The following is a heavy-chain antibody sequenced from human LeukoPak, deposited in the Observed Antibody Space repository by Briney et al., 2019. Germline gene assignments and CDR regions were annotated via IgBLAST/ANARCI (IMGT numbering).Heavy chain of an antibody. CDR2: ISWNSGSI. Sequence: PGGSLRLSCAASGFTFDDYAMHWVRQAPGKGLEWVSGISWNSGSIGYADSVKGRFTISRDNAENSLFLQMNNLRAEDTAIYYCVNYDTTTGQSDYWGQGTLVTVSS. CDR1: GFTFDDYA. CDR3: VNYDTTTGQSDY. V-gene: IGHV3-9*01. D-gene: IGHD1-26*01. J-gene: IGHJ4*02.